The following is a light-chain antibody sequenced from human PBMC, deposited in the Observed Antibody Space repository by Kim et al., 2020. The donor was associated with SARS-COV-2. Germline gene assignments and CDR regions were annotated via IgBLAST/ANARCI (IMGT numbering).Light chain of an antibody. Sequence: YELTQPPSVSVAPGKTARITCGGNNIGSKSEHWYQQKPGQAPVLVIYYDSDRPSGIPERFSGSNSGNTATLTISRVEAGDEADYYCQVWDSSSDHPVFGGGTKLTVL. V-gene: IGLV3-21*04. J-gene: IGLJ3*02. CDR3: QVWDSSSDHPV. CDR2: YDS. CDR1: NIGSKS.